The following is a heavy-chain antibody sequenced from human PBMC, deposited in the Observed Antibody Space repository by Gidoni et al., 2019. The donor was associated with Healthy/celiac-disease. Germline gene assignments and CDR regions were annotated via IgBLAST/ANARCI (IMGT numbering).Heavy chain of an antibody. CDR3: AKGPPPGIYGAHDY. CDR1: GFTFSSYA. CDR2: ISVSGGST. Sequence: EVQLVESGGGLVQPGGSLGLSCAASGFTFSSYAMSWVRQAPGKGLEWVAAISVSGGSTYYADSVKCRFTISRDNSKNTLYLQMNSLRAEDTAVYYCAKGPPPGIYGAHDYWGQGTLVTVSS. V-gene: IGHV3-23*04. J-gene: IGHJ4*02. D-gene: IGHD4-17*01.